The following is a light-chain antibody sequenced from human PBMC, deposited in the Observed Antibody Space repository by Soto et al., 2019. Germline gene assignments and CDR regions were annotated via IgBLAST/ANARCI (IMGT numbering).Light chain of an antibody. CDR3: CSYAGDYTWV. V-gene: IGLV2-11*01. CDR1: SSDVGGYNY. J-gene: IGLJ3*02. Sequence: QSVLTQPRSASGSPGQSVTISCTGTSSDVGGYNYVSWYQQHPGKAPKLMIYDVSKRPSGVPDRFFGSKSGNTASLTISGLQAEDEADYYCCSYAGDYTWVFGGGTKVTVL. CDR2: DVS.